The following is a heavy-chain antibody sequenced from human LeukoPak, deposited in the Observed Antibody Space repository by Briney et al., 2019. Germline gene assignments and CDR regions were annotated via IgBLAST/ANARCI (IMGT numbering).Heavy chain of an antibody. CDR1: GFTFSSYS. D-gene: IGHD2-15*01. CDR2: ISSSSSYI. J-gene: IGHJ6*02. Sequence: PGGSLRLSCAASGFTFSSYSMNWVRQAPGKGLEWVSSISSSSSYIYYADSVKGRFTISRDNAKNSLYLQMNSLRAEDTAVYYCARGFSHQCYTMDVWGQGTTVTVPS. CDR3: ARGFSHQCYTMDV. V-gene: IGHV3-21*01.